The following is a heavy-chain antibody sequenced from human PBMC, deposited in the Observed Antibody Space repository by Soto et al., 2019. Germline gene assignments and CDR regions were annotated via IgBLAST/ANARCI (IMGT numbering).Heavy chain of an antibody. D-gene: IGHD2-2*02. Sequence: SETLSLTCTFSVVSISSGDYYCSWIRQPPWKGLEWIGYIYYSGSTYYNPSLKSRVTISVDTSKNQFSLKLSSVTAAETAVYYCARTIPPGVHLGYCSSNSCYSDYWGQGTLVTGSS. CDR3: ARTIPPGVHLGYCSSNSCYSDY. CDR2: IYYSGST. CDR1: VVSISSGDYY. J-gene: IGHJ4*02. V-gene: IGHV4-30-4*01.